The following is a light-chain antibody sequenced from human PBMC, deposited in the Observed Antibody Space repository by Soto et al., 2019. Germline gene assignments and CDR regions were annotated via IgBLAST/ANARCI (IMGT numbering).Light chain of an antibody. CDR1: QTISSNY. CDR2: GTS. CDR3: QKYNSAPRT. J-gene: IGKJ1*01. V-gene: IGKV3-20*01. Sequence: EIVLTQSPGTLSVSPGERATLSCRASQTISSNYLAWYQQKPGQAPSLLIYGTSSRATGIPDRFSGSGSGTDFTLTISRLEPEDSATYYCQKYNSAPRTFGQGTKVEIK.